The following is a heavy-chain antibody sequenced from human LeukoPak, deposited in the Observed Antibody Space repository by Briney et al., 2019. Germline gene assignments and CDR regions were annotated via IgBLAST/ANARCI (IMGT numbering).Heavy chain of an antibody. CDR2: IKQDGSER. J-gene: IGHJ4*02. D-gene: IGHD3-10*01. CDR1: GFTFSSYA. V-gene: IGHV3-7*01. CDR3: ARAGSHWHYVY. Sequence: GSLRLSCAASGFTFSSYAMSWVRQAPGKGLEWVANIKQDGSERYYVDSVKGRFTISRDNAKNSLSLQMNNLRVEDTAVYYCARAGSHWHYVYWGQGTVVTVSS.